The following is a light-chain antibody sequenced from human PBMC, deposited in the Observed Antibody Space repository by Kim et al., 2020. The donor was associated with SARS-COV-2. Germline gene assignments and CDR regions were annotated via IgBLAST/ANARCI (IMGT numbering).Light chain of an antibody. Sequence: ASVGDRVTITCRASQSISIFLNWYQQKPGKAPNVLIYGASTLQSGVPSRFSGSGSGTLFTLTISSLQPEDFATYYCQQSYNSPRAFGQGTKVDIK. J-gene: IGKJ1*01. V-gene: IGKV1-39*01. CDR3: QQSYNSPRA. CDR2: GAS. CDR1: QSISIF.